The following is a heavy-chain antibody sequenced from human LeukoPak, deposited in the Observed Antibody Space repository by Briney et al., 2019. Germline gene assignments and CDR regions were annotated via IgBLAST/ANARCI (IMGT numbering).Heavy chain of an antibody. CDR1: GFTFSSSA. CDR3: ARDRTAYYYGMDV. D-gene: IGHD1-1*01. CDR2: ISGSGDST. V-gene: IGHV3-23*01. Sequence: GGSLRLSCAASGFTFSSSAMSWVRQAPGKGLEWVSAISGSGDSTYYADSVKGRFTISRDTSKNTLYLQMNSLRAEDTAVYYCARDRTAYYYGMDVWGQGTTVTVSS. J-gene: IGHJ6*02.